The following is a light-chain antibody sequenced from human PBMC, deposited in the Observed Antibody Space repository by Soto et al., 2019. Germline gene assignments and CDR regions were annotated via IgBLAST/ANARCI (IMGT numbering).Light chain of an antibody. CDR3: QQHGSSPRT. V-gene: IGKV3-20*01. CDR1: QSVSSSY. J-gene: IGKJ1*01. Sequence: EIVLTQSPGTLSLSPGERATLSCRASQSVSSSYLAWYQQKPGQAPRLLIYGASSRATGIPVRFSGSGSATDFTHTISRLEPEDFAVYFCQQHGSSPRTFGEGTKVEIK. CDR2: GAS.